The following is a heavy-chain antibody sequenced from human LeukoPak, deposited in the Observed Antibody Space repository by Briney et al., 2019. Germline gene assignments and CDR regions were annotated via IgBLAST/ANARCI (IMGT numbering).Heavy chain of an antibody. V-gene: IGHV3-23*01. Sequence: GGSLRLSCAASGFTFSSYGMSWVRQAPGKGLEWVSGISGSADSTYYADSLKGRFTISRDNSKNTLYLQMNNLRAEDTALYYCAKRAIAAAGPYYFDFWGQGTLVTVSS. CDR3: AKRAIAAAGPYYFDF. J-gene: IGHJ4*02. CDR1: GFTFSSYG. D-gene: IGHD6-13*01. CDR2: ISGSADST.